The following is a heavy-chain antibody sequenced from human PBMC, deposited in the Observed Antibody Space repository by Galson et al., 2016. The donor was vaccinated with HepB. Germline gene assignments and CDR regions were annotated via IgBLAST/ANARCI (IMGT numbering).Heavy chain of an antibody. CDR2: FSGLGDRT. CDR3: AKEFVATGGVVGDY. V-gene: IGHV3-23*01. J-gene: IGHJ4*02. CDR1: EFMFTNYV. D-gene: IGHD2-8*02. Sequence: SLRLSCAGSEFMFTNYVTSWVRQAPGKGLEWVSGFSGLGDRTYYADSVKGRFTISRDNSKNTLYLQMNSLRVEDTALYYCAKEFVATGGVVGDYWGQGTLGTVSS.